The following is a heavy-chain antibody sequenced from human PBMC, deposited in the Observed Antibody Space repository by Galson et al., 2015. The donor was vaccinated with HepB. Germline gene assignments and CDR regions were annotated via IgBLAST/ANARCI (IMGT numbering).Heavy chain of an antibody. CDR2: IPASGSST. Sequence: SLRLSCAASGFTFSSYPMFWVRQAPGKGLEWVSAIPASGSSTFYADSVMGRFTISRDNSKNTLSLQMNSLTADDTAVYYCARRNTAMVTGFDCWGQGALVTVSS. CDR3: ARRNTAMVTGFDC. V-gene: IGHV3-23*01. CDR1: GFTFSSYP. D-gene: IGHD5-18*01. J-gene: IGHJ4*02.